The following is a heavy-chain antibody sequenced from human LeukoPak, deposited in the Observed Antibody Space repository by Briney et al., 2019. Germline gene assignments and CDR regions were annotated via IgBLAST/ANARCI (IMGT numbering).Heavy chain of an antibody. CDR2: ISGSGGST. CDR1: GFTFSSYA. CDR3: AKDYGSGSYFDY. J-gene: IGHJ4*02. V-gene: IGHV3-23*01. Sequence: PGGSLRLSCAASGFTFSSYAMSWVRQAPGKGLKWVSAISGSGGSTYYADSVKGRFTISRDNSKNTLYLQMNSLRAEDTAVYYCAKDYGSGSYFDYWGQGTLVTVSS. D-gene: IGHD3-10*01.